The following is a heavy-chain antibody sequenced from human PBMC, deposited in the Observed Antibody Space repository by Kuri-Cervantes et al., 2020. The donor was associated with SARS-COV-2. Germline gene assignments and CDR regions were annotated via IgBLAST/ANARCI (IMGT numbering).Heavy chain of an antibody. CDR2: IYYSGST. CDR1: GGSVSSGSHY. Sequence: ESLKISCIVSGGSVSSGSHYCSWIRQPPGKGLEWIGYIYYSGSTKYNPSLKSRVTMSVDTSKNQFSLKLNSVTPADTAVYYCARTLDYYGSGTYCFDYWGQGTLVTVSS. CDR3: ARTLDYYGSGTYCFDY. J-gene: IGHJ4*02. D-gene: IGHD3-10*01. V-gene: IGHV4-61*01.